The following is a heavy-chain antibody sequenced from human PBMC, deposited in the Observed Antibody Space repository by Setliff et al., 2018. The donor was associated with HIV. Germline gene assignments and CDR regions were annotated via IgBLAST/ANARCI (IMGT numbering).Heavy chain of an antibody. CDR1: GFSLSTSGMC. V-gene: IGHV2-70*17. Sequence: SGPTLVNPTQTLTLTCTLSGFSLSTSGMCVSWIRQPPGKALEWLARIDWDDDKFYSTSLKTRLTISKDTSKNQVVLTMTNMDPVDTATYYCARSVRASSGYVPGANDYWGQGTLVTVSS. CDR3: ARSVRASSGYVPGANDY. CDR2: IDWDDDK. J-gene: IGHJ4*02. D-gene: IGHD3-22*01.